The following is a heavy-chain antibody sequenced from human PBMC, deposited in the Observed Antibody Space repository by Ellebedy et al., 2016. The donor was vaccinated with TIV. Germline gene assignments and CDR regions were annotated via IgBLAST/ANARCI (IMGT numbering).Heavy chain of an antibody. J-gene: IGHJ2*01. V-gene: IGHV3-66*01. Sequence: GESLKISCAASEFTVSYNYMNWVRQAPGKGPEWVSAIYTDERTYYADSVKGRFTISRDNSKHTLYLQMNSLRTEATAVYYCARASFYDVDLSGWYFDLWGRGTLVTVSS. CDR3: ARASFYDVDLSGWYFDL. CDR2: IYTDERT. CDR1: EFTVSYNY. D-gene: IGHD3-10*02.